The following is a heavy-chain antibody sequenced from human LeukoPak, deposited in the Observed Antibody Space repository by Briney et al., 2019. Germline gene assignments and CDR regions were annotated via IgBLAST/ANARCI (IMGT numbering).Heavy chain of an antibody. V-gene: IGHV1-69*01. CDR1: GGTFSSYA. Sequence: SVKVSCKASGGTFSSYAISWVRQAPGQGLEWMGGIIPIFGTANYAQKFQGRVTITADESTSTAYMELSSLRSEDTAVYYCARGVEGIVVVPAAIPYYMDVWGKGTTVTVSS. J-gene: IGHJ6*03. CDR2: IIPIFGTA. D-gene: IGHD2-2*01. CDR3: ARGVEGIVVVPAAIPYYMDV.